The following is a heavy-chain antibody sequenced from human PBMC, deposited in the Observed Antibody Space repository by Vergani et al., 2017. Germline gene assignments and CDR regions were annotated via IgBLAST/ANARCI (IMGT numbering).Heavy chain of an antibody. CDR1: GYSFTSYW. V-gene: IGHV5-51*03. CDR3: AVYYDSSGYYYGVQGRAFDI. Sequence: EVQLVQSGAEVKKPGESLKISCKGSGYSFTSYWIGWVRQMPGKGLEWMGIIYPGDSDTRYSPSFQGQVTISADKSISTAYLQWSSLKASDTAMYYCAVYYDSSGYYYGVQGRAFDIWGQGTMVTVSS. CDR2: IYPGDSDT. D-gene: IGHD3-22*01. J-gene: IGHJ3*02.